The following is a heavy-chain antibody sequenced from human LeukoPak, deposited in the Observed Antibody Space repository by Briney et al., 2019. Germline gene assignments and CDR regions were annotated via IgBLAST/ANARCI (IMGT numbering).Heavy chain of an antibody. V-gene: IGHV3-23*01. J-gene: IGHJ3*02. CDR2: IRASDSST. CDR1: GLTFSGFA. Sequence: GGSLRLSCVASGLTFSGFAISWARQAPGKGQEWVSAIRASDSSTVYADSVKGRFTISRDNSKNTLYLQMNSLRSEDTAVLYCANALRSWSFDIWGQGTKVTVSS. D-gene: IGHD3-16*01. CDR3: ANALRSWSFDI.